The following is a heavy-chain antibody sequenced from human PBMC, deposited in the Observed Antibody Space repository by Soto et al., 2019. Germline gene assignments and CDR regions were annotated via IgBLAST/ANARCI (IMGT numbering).Heavy chain of an antibody. CDR1: GFTFSTYW. V-gene: IGHV3-74*01. D-gene: IGHD6-13*01. J-gene: IGHJ4*02. CDR2: LSTDGSST. CDR3: ARNRAGVDY. Sequence: EVQLVESGGGLVQPGGSLRLSCTASGFTFSTYWMHWIRQVPGKGLMWVSRLSTDGSSTNYADSVKGRFTTSRDNATNTLYLQMNSLRAEDTAVYNCARNRAGVDYWGQGTLVTVSS.